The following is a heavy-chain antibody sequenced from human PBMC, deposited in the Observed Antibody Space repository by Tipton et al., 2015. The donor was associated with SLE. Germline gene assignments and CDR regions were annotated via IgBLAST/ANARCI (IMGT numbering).Heavy chain of an antibody. J-gene: IGHJ3*02. CDR1: GGSITSHY. CDR3: ARELDTFDI. V-gene: IGHV4-59*11. CDR2: VSYTGSA. Sequence: TLSLTCTVSGGSITSHYWTWIRQSPGKEFEWLAYVSYTGSATYNPSLRSRVSISLDTSENQFSLRVTSVTAADSAVYYCARELDTFDIWGHGTMVTVSS.